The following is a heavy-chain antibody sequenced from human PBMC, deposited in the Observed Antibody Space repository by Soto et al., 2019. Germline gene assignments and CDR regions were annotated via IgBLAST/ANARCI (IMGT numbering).Heavy chain of an antibody. CDR3: TSPGQVGGDP. CDR2: IDPTSGGT. Sequence: QPQLVQSGAEVKKPGASVKVSCKASGYTFTDYYIHWVRQAPGQGLEWMGWIDPTSGGTNYAQRWRGRGTMTRGRSSNTASMDLSSLRADDTAVYYSTSPGQVGGDPWGQGTLVSVPS. J-gene: IGHJ5*02. CDR1: GYTFTDYY. D-gene: IGHD2-2*01. V-gene: IGHV1-2*02.